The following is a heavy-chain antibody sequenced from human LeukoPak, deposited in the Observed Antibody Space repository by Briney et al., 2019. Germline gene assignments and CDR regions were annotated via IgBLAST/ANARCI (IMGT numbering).Heavy chain of an antibody. V-gene: IGHV3-11*01. CDR1: GFTFSDYY. Sequence: GGSLRLSCAASGFTFSDYYMSWIRQAPGKGLEWVSYISSSGSTIYYADSVKGRFTISRDNAKNSLYLQMNNLRAEDTAVYYCARGVAGATTSSMVFDYWGQGTLVTVSS. CDR2: ISSSGSTI. D-gene: IGHD1-26*01. J-gene: IGHJ4*02. CDR3: ARGVAGATTSSMVFDY.